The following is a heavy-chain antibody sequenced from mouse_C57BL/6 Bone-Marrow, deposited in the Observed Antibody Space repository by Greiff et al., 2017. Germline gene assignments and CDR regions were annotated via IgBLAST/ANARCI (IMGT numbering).Heavy chain of an antibody. Sequence: VQLKQSGPGLAKPSQTLSLTCSVTGYSITSDYWNWIRKFPGNKLEYMGYISYSGSTYYNPSLKSRISITRDTSKNQYYLQLNSVTTEDTATYSCGRSYDYDGRDYFDYWGQGTTLTVSS. J-gene: IGHJ2*01. V-gene: IGHV3-8*01. D-gene: IGHD2-4*01. CDR1: GYSITSDY. CDR3: GRSYDYDGRDYFDY. CDR2: ISYSGST.